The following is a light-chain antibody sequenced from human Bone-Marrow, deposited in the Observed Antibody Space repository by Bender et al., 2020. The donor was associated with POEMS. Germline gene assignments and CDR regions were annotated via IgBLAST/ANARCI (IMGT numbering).Light chain of an antibody. Sequence: SDELTQPPSISVSPGQTATITCSADMLAKKYAYWYKQRPGQAPVVVVYDDSDRPSGIPERFSGSNSENTATLTISRVEAGDEADYYCQVWDSSSDHRYVFGTGTTVTVL. CDR1: MLAKKY. CDR2: DDS. J-gene: IGLJ1*01. V-gene: IGLV3-21*02. CDR3: QVWDSSSDHRYV.